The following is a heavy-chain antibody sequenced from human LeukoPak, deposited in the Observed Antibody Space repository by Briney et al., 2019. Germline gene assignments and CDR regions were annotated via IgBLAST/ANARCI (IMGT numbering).Heavy chain of an antibody. Sequence: GGSLRLSCTASGFTFSTYAMNWVRQAPGKGLEWVSTISGGGGSTFYADSVKGRFTISRDNSKNTLYLQMNSLRAEDTAVYYCAKGRGWLQFFDYWGQGTLVTVSS. J-gene: IGHJ4*02. V-gene: IGHV3-23*01. D-gene: IGHD5-24*01. CDR3: AKGRGWLQFFDY. CDR1: GFTFSTYA. CDR2: ISGGGGST.